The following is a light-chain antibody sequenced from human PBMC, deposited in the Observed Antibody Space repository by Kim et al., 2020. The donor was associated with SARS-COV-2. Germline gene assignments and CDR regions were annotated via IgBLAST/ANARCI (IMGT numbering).Light chain of an antibody. J-gene: IGKJ2*01. CDR2: TAS. CDR3: HQTYSTPYT. Sequence: SASVGDRVTITCRASQTITNCLHWYQQKPGIAPKLLISTASNLQDGVPSRFSGSGSGTDLTLTIDSLQPEDFATYHCHQTYSTPYTFGQGTKLEI. V-gene: IGKV1-39*01. CDR1: QTITNC.